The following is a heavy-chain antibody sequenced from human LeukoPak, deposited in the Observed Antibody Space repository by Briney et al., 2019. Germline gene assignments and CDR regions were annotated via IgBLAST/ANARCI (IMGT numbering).Heavy chain of an antibody. CDR1: GGTFSSYA. CDR3: ARDVVVVVAAITYYYYGMDV. J-gene: IGHJ6*02. Sequence: ASVKVPCKASGGTFSSYAISWVRQAPGQGLEWMGRIIPILGIANYAQKFQGRVTITADKSTSTAYMELSSLRSEDTAVYYCARDVVVVVAAITYYYYGMDVWGQGTTVTVSS. CDR2: IIPILGIA. V-gene: IGHV1-69*04. D-gene: IGHD2-15*01.